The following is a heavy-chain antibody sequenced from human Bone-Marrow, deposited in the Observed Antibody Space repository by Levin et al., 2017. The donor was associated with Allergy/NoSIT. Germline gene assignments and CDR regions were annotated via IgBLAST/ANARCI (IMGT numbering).Heavy chain of an antibody. Sequence: GESLKISCAASGLTVSNNYMSWVRQAPGKGREWVALIYSGGDTYYADSVKGRFTLSRDSSKKTLYLQMNSLRTEETAVYHCARNIPVTDLGFWGRGTLVTVSS. CDR3: ARNIPVTDLGF. J-gene: IGHJ4*02. CDR2: IYSGGDT. V-gene: IGHV3-53*01. CDR1: GLTVSNNY. D-gene: IGHD1-14*01.